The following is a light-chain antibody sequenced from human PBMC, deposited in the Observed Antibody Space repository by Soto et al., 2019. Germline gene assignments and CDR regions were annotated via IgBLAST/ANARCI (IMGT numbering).Light chain of an antibody. CDR3: QQFYSYPFT. V-gene: IGKV1-9*01. CDR2: HAS. J-gene: IGKJ3*01. CDR1: KGISNH. Sequence: DIQLTQSPSFLSASVGDRVTITCRASKGISNHFAWYQQKPGKAPSLLIYHASTLQSGVPSRFSGSQSGTEFTLTISSLQPDDFATYYCQQFYSYPFTFGPGTKVDVK.